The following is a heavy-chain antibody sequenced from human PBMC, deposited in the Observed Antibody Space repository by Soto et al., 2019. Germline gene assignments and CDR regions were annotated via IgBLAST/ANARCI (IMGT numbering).Heavy chain of an antibody. J-gene: IGHJ5*02. CDR3: VVAATPFSWFDP. CDR2: IYYSGST. CDR1: GGSISSGGYY. Sequence: SETLSLTCTVSGGSISSGGYYWSWIRQHPGKGLEWIGYIYYSGSTYYNPSLKSRVTISVDTSKNQFSLKLSSVTAADTAVYYCVVAATPFSWFDPWGQGTLVTSPQ. D-gene: IGHD2-15*01. V-gene: IGHV4-31*03.